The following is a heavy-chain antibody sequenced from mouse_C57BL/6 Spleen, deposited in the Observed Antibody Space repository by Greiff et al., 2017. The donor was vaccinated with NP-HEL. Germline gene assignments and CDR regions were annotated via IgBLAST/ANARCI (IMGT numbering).Heavy chain of an antibody. CDR1: GFSLTSYG. CDR3: ASPITTVVGFDY. J-gene: IGHJ2*01. Sequence: VMLVESGPGLVQPSQSLSITCTVSGFSLTSYGVHWVRQSPGKGLEWLGVIWSGGSTDYNAAFISRLSISKDNSKSQVFFKMNSLQADDTAIYYCASPITTVVGFDYWGQGTTLTVSP. D-gene: IGHD1-1*01. CDR2: IWSGGST. V-gene: IGHV2-2*01.